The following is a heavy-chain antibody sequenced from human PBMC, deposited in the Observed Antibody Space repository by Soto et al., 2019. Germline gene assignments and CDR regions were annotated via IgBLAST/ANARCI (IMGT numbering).Heavy chain of an antibody. CDR3: ARDVGIRYFDWLLPRDAFDI. J-gene: IGHJ3*02. V-gene: IGHV1-3*01. CDR1: GYTFTSYA. CDR2: INASNGNT. Sequence: ASVKVSCKAPGYTFTSYAMHWVRQAPGQRLEWMGWINASNGNTKYSQKFQGRVTITRDTSASTAYMELRSLRSDDTAVYYCARDVGIRYFDWLLPRDAFDISGQGTMVTV. D-gene: IGHD3-9*01.